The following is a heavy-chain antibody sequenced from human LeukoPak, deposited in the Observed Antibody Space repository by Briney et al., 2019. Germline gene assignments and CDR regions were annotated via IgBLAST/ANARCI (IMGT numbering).Heavy chain of an antibody. D-gene: IGHD3-3*01. CDR2: XYYSGST. V-gene: IGHV4-59*01. J-gene: IGHJ6*02. CDR3: ARGYDFWSGYSLGMDV. Sequence: SETXSLTCTVSGGSISSYYWSWIRQPPGKGLEWXGDXYYSGSTNYNPSLTSRVTISVDTSKNQFSLKLSSVTAADTAVYYCARGYDFWSGYSLGMDVWGQGTTVTVSS. CDR1: GGSISSYY.